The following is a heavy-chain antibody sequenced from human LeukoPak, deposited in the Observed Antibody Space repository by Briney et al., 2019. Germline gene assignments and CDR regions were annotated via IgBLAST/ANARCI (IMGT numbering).Heavy chain of an antibody. CDR1: GFSLSTSGVG. Sequence: SGPTLVNPTQTLTLTCTFSGFSLSTSGVGVGWIRQPPGKALEWLALIYWDDDERYSPSLKSRLTITKDTSRNQVVLTMTNMDPVDTATYYCAHRGHGDRFDYWGQGTLVTVSS. D-gene: IGHD4-17*01. CDR3: AHRGHGDRFDY. CDR2: IYWDDDE. V-gene: IGHV2-5*02. J-gene: IGHJ4*02.